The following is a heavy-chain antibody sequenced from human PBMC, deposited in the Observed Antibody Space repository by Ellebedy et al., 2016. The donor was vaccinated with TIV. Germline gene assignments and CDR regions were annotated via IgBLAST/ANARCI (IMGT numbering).Heavy chain of an antibody. D-gene: IGHD1-26*01. J-gene: IGHJ4*02. CDR2: ISYDGSNK. CDR1: GFTFSNSA. Sequence: GGSLRLSCAVSGFTFSNSAMFWVRQAPGKGLEWVAVISYDGSNKDYPDSVRGRFTISRDASKNTLYLQANSLRGEDTAVYYCARAGDKWELNSWGQGTLVTVSS. V-gene: IGHV3-30-3*01. CDR3: ARAGDKWELNS.